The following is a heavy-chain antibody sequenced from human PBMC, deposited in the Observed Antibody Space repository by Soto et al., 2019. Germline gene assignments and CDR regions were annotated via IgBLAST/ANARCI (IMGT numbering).Heavy chain of an antibody. CDR1: GFTLDDYG. D-gene: IGHD5-12*01. V-gene: IGHV3-20*04. CDR2: INWNGGST. Sequence: EVQLVESGGGVVRPGGSLRLSCAASGFTLDDYGMSWVRQAPGKGLEWVSGINWNGGSTGYADSVKGRFTISRNNAKNSLYLQMNSLRAEDTALYYCARGSPYSGYEDYFDYWGQGTLVTVSS. CDR3: ARGSPYSGYEDYFDY. J-gene: IGHJ4*02.